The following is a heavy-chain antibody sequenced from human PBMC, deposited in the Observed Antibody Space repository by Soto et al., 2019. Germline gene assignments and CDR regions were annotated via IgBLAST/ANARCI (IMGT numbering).Heavy chain of an antibody. CDR3: ARYSSSWPHFDY. CDR2: IYYSGST. CDR1: GDSMGNYF. J-gene: IGHJ4*02. V-gene: IGHV4-59*01. D-gene: IGHD6-13*01. Sequence: SEILCLTCTVSGDSMGNYFGSWIRQSPGKGLEWIGFIYYSGSTNYNPSLKSRVTISLDTSKNQFSLKLNSVTAADTAVYYCARYSSSWPHFDYWGQGTLVTVSS.